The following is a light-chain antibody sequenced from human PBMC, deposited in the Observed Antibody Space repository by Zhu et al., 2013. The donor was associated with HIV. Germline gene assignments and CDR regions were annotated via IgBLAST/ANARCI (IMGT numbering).Light chain of an antibody. CDR3: LQHNTYPWT. Sequence: DIQMTQSPSTLSASVGDTVTITCRASQSVSRWLAWYQQRPGQAPKALISDASKLESGVPSRFSGSGYGTEFTLTITSLQPEDFATYFCLQHNTYPWTCGQGTRVEIK. CDR1: QSVSRW. CDR2: DAS. V-gene: IGKV1-5*01. J-gene: IGKJ1*01.